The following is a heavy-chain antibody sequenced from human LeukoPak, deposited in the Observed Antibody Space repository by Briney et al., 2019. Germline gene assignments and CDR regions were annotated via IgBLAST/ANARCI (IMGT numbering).Heavy chain of an antibody. J-gene: IGHJ4*02. CDR2: INHSGST. D-gene: IGHD3-10*01. V-gene: IGHV4-34*01. CDR3: ARLRRGYYFDY. CDR1: GGSFSGYY. Sequence: SETLSLTCAVYGGSFSGYYWSWIRQPPGKGLEWIGEINHSGSTNYNPSLKSRVTISVDTSKNQFSLKLSSVTAADTAVYYCARLRRGYYFDYWGQGTLVTVSS.